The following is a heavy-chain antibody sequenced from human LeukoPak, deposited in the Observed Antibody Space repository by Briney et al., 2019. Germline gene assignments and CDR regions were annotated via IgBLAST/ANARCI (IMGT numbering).Heavy chain of an antibody. Sequence: SETLSLTCTVSGASIRSGDYYWSWIRQPPGKGLEWIGYIYYSGSTNYNPSLKSRVTISVDTSKNQFSLKLSSVTAADTAVYYCARSPGLTYYYDSSGYDFDYWGQGTLVTVSS. CDR3: ARSPGLTYYYDSSGYDFDY. D-gene: IGHD3-22*01. V-gene: IGHV4-61*08. CDR1: GASIRSGDYY. CDR2: IYYSGST. J-gene: IGHJ4*02.